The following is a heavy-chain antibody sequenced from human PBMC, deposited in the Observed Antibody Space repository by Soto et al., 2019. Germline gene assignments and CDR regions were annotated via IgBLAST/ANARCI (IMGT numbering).Heavy chain of an antibody. CDR3: VNGYREYSSSWFDD. CDR2: MSGSGGST. J-gene: IGHJ4*02. V-gene: IGHV3-23*01. D-gene: IGHD6-13*01. CDR1: GFTFSRNG. Sequence: GGSLRLSCAASGFTFSRNGMSWVRQAPGKGLEWVSVMSGSGGSTYYADSVTGRFTISRDNSKNTQYLQMNSLRAEDTAVYYCVNGYREYSSSWFDDWGQGTLVTVSS.